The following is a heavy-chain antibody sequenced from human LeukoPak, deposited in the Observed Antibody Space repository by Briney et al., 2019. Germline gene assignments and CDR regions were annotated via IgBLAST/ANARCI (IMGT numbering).Heavy chain of an antibody. D-gene: IGHD1-1*01. CDR2: INHSGST. CDR1: GGSFSGYY. J-gene: IGHJ5*02. CDR3: ASQRYGLFDP. Sequence: PSETLSLTCAVYGGSFSGYYWSWIRQPPGKGLEWIGEINHSGSTNYNPSLKSRVTISVDTSKNQFSLKLSSVTAADTAVYYCASQRYGLFDPWGQGTLVTVSS. V-gene: IGHV4-34*01.